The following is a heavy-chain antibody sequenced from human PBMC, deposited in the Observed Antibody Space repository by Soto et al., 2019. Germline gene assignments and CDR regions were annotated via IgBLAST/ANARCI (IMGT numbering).Heavy chain of an antibody. V-gene: IGHV2-5*02. D-gene: IGHD2-21*02. Sequence: QITLKESGPTLVKPTQTLTLTCTFSGFSLSTSGVGVGWIRQPPGKALEWLALIYWDDDKRYSPSLRSRLTIIKDTSKNQVVLTMTNMDPGDTATYHCIQSRCGGDCLQSYASHYYYGMDVWGQGTTVTVSS. J-gene: IGHJ6*02. CDR3: IQSRCGGDCLQSYASHYYYGMDV. CDR2: IYWDDDK. CDR1: GFSLSTSGVG.